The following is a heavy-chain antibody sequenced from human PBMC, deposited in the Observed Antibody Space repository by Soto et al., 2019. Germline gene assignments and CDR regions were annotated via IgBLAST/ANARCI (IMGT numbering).Heavy chain of an antibody. V-gene: IGHV3-30-3*01. D-gene: IGHD3-10*01. CDR3: ARGRITMVRALLEY. CDR1: GFTFSSYA. CDR2: ISYDGSNK. Sequence: QVQLVESGGGVVQPGRSLRLSCAASGFTFSSYAMHWVRQAPGKGLEWVAVISYDGSNKYYADSVKGRFTISRDNSKNTLYLQMNSLRAEDTAVYYCARGRITMVRALLEYWGQGTLVTVSS. J-gene: IGHJ4*02.